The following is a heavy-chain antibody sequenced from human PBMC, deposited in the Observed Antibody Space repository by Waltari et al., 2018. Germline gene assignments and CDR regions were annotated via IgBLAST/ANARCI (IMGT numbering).Heavy chain of an antibody. V-gene: IGHV3-53*01. CDR1: GFTVGGNY. CDR2: IYSDGRT. D-gene: IGHD6-19*01. J-gene: IGHJ4*02. Sequence: EVQLVESGGGLIQLGGSLRLSCEASGFTVGGNYRSWVRQAPGKGLEWVSVIYSDGRTVYADSVKGRFTISRDNLKNTVDLQMSSLRADDTAVYYCARNKGWYGDGYFDYWGQGTLVSVSS. CDR3: ARNKGWYGDGYFDY.